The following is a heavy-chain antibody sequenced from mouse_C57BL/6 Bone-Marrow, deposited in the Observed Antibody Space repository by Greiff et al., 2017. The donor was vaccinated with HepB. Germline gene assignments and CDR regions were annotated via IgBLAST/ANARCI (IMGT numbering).Heavy chain of an antibody. CDR3: AREQVRGYPDYFDY. J-gene: IGHJ2*01. CDR1: GYTFTSYT. Sequence: VKLQESGAELARPGASVKMSCKASGYTFTSYTMHWVNQRPGQGLEWIGYINPSSGYTKYNQKFKDKATLTADKSSSTAYMQLSSLTSEDSAVYYCAREQVRGYPDYFDYWGQGTTLTVSS. D-gene: IGHD2-2*01. V-gene: IGHV1-4*01. CDR2: INPSSGYT.